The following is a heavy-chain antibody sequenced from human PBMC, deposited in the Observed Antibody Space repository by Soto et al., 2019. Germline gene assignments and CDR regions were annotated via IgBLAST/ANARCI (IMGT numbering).Heavy chain of an antibody. CDR3: ARFLLGTYYYDSSGYAAFDI. CDR2: IYYSGST. Sequence: SETLSLTCTVSGGSISNGGYYWSWIRQHPGKGLEWIGYIYYSGSTYYNPSLKSRVTISVDTSKNQFSLKLSSVTAADTAVYYCARFLLGTYYYDSSGYAAFDIWGQGTMVTVSS. J-gene: IGHJ3*02. CDR1: GGSISNGGYY. V-gene: IGHV4-31*03. D-gene: IGHD3-22*01.